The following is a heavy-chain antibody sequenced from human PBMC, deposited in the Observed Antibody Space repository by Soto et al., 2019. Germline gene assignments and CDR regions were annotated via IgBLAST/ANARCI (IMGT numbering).Heavy chain of an antibody. D-gene: IGHD2-2*01. CDR2: FYYSGST. Sequence: SDTLSLIYTGSGCTIRSCPYSWGWIRQPPGQGLEWIGTFYYSGSTYYNPSLESRVTISVDTSKNQFSLKVSSVTAADTAMYYCARLGGYCSGTTCYGYYGMDVWGQGTTVTVS. CDR1: GCTIRSCPYS. CDR3: ARLGGYCSGTTCYGYYGMDV. J-gene: IGHJ6*02. V-gene: IGHV4-39*01.